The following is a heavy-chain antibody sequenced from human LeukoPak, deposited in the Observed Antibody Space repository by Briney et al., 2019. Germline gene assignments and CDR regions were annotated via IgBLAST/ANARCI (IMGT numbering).Heavy chain of an antibody. Sequence: GGSLRLSCAASGFTFDDYAMHWVRQAPGKGLEWVSGISWNSGSIGYADSVKGRFTISRDNAKNSLYLQMNSLRAEDTALYYCAKDIYSSSWYYFDYWGQGTLVTVSS. V-gene: IGHV3-9*01. CDR2: ISWNSGSI. J-gene: IGHJ4*02. CDR3: AKDIYSSSWYYFDY. D-gene: IGHD6-13*01. CDR1: GFTFDDYA.